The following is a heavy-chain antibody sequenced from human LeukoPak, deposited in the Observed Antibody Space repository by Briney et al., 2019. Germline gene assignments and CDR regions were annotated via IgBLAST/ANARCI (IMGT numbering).Heavy chain of an antibody. Sequence: GGSLRLSCAASGFTFSTYSMNWVRQAPGEGLEWVSYISSSSTIYYADSVKGRFTISRDNAKNSLYLQMNSLRAEDTAVYYCAKDTPLLIAPSDYGMDVWGQGTTVTVSS. CDR1: GFTFSTYS. CDR3: AKDTPLLIAPSDYGMDV. V-gene: IGHV3-48*01. J-gene: IGHJ6*02. CDR2: ISSSSTI. D-gene: IGHD3-16*01.